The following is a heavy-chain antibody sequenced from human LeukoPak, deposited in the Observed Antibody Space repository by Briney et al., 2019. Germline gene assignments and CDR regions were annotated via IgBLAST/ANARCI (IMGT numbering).Heavy chain of an antibody. J-gene: IGHJ4*02. CDR2: ISYDGSNK. V-gene: IGHV3-30*04. Sequence: GGSLRLSCAASGFISSSYAMHWVRQAPGKGLEWVAVISYDGSNKYYADSVKGRFTISRDNSKNTLYLQMNSLRAEDTAVYYCASTPLRGYSYGYIGYWGQGTLVTVSS. D-gene: IGHD5-18*01. CDR1: GFISSSYA. CDR3: ASTPLRGYSYGYIGY.